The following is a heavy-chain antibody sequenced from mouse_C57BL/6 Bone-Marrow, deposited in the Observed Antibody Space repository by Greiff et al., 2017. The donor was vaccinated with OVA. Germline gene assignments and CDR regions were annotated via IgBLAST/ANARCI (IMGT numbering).Heavy chain of an antibody. CDR3: TTGRGYYGLFAY. V-gene: IGHV14-4*01. CDR1: GFNITDDY. D-gene: IGHD1-1*01. Sequence: VQLQQSGAELVRPGASVKLSCTASGFNITDDYMHWVKQRPEQGLEWIGWIDPENGDTEYASKFQGKATITADTSSNTAYLQLSSLTSEDTAVYYCTTGRGYYGLFAYWGQGTLVTVSA. J-gene: IGHJ3*01. CDR2: IDPENGDT.